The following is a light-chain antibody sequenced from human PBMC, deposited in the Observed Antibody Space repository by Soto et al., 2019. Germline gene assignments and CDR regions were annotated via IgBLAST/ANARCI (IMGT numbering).Light chain of an antibody. CDR2: TAS. J-gene: IGKJ1*01. CDR1: QSVNTW. V-gene: IGKV1-9*01. Sequence: DIQMTQSPSTLSASVGARVTITCRASQSVNTWLAWYQQKPGKAPKLLISTASTLQSGVPSRFSGSGSGTEFTLTISSLQPEDFATYYCQQLNNYPRTFGQGTKVDIK. CDR3: QQLNNYPRT.